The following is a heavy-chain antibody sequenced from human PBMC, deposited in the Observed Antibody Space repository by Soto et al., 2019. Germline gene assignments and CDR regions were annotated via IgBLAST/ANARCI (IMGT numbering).Heavy chain of an antibody. Sequence: SETLSLTCTVSGGSISSYYWSWIRQPPGKGLEWIGYIYYSGSTNYNPSLKSRVTISVDTSKNQFSLKLSSVTAADTAVYYFARAPIDSYYDILTGYQPFDYWGQGTLVTVS. D-gene: IGHD3-9*01. CDR1: GGSISSYY. J-gene: IGHJ4*02. V-gene: IGHV4-59*01. CDR3: ARAPIDSYYDILTGYQPFDY. CDR2: IYYSGST.